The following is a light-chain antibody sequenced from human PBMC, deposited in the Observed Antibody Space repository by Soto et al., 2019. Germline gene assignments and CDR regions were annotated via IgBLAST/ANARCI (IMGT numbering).Light chain of an antibody. CDR2: DTS. V-gene: IGKV3-20*01. J-gene: IGKJ5*01. Sequence: EIVLTQYPGTLSFYPGERATLSCRAGQSVTSSYLAWYQQRPGQTPSLLIYDTSTRATGIPDRFSGSGSGTDFTLAISRLEPEDFAVYYCQQYGSSPITFGQGTRLEIK. CDR1: QSVTSSY. CDR3: QQYGSSPIT.